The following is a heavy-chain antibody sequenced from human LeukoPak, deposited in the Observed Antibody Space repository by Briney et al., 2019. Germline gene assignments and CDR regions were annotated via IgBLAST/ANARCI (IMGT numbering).Heavy chain of an antibody. CDR3: ARHQEEATAGKYYFDY. CDR2: IYNGVTT. J-gene: IGHJ4*02. CDR1: GFTVSRNY. V-gene: IGHV3-53*01. D-gene: IGHD6-13*01. Sequence: GGSLRLSCAASGFTVSRNYMSWVRQAPGKGLEWVSIIYNGVTTYYADSVKGRFTISGDDSRNTVYLQMNSLRAEDTALYYCARHQEEATAGKYYFDYWGQGTLVTVSS.